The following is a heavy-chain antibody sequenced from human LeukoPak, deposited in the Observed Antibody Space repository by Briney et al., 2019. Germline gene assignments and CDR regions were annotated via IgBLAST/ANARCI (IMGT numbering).Heavy chain of an antibody. CDR1: GYTFTSYY. Sequence: ASVKVSCKASGYTFTSYYMHWVRQAPGQGLEWMGIINPSGGSTSYAQKFQGRVTMTRDTSTSTVYMELSSLRSEDTAVYYCARDMRYYYDSSGYYLDYWGQGTLATVSS. D-gene: IGHD3-22*01. V-gene: IGHV1-46*01. J-gene: IGHJ4*02. CDR2: INPSGGST. CDR3: ARDMRYYYDSSGYYLDY.